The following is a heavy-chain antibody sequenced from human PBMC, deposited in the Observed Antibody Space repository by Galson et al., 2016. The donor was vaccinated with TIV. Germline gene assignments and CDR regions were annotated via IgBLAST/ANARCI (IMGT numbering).Heavy chain of an antibody. CDR2: IYYSGST. CDR3: ARDKSRRGCFDP. V-gene: IGHV4-39*07. CDR1: GVSISRSSYY. Sequence: LSLTCTVSGVSISRSSYYWGWIRQPPGKGLEWIGSIYYSGSTNYNPSLKSRVTISIDTSKRQFSLKLYSVTAADTAIYYCARDKSRRGCFDPWGQGSLVTVSS. J-gene: IGHJ5*02.